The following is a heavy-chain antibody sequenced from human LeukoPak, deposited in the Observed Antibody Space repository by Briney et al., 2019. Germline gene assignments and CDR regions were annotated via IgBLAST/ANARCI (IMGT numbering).Heavy chain of an antibody. CDR1: GFTLTWHV. J-gene: IGHJ4*02. Sequence: GGSLRLSCSASGFTLTWHVMHWVRQAPGKALEYVSFIHHNGDITSYADSVRGRFTVSRDNSKNTLFLELSSLRTDDTAVYYCARDEALGATSNDYWGQGTLVTVSS. CDR2: IHHNGDIT. D-gene: IGHD1-26*01. CDR3: ARDEALGATSNDY. V-gene: IGHV3-64D*06.